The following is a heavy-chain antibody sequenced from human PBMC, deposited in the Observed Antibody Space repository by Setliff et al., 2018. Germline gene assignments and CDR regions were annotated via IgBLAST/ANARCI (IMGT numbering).Heavy chain of an antibody. CDR2: IFHSGST. J-gene: IGHJ5*02. Sequence: KASETLSLTCGVSGSSITSSNWWSWVRQAPGKGLEWVGQIFHSGSTHFNPSLKSRLSMSVDQSKNQFSLRLRSVTAADTAVYYCARLESLGDLSLYGLWFDPWGQGTLVTVPQ. D-gene: IGHD3-16*02. CDR1: GSSITSSNW. CDR3: ARLESLGDLSLYGLWFDP. V-gene: IGHV4-4*02.